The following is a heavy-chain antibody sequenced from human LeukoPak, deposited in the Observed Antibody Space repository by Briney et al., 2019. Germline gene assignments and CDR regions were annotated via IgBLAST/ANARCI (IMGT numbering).Heavy chain of an antibody. V-gene: IGHV3-7*01. CDR1: GFTSSSYS. CDR3: ARNNPSGVWSFDY. CDR2: IKQDGSEI. D-gene: IGHD1-14*01. J-gene: IGHJ4*02. Sequence: GGSLRLSCAASGFTSSSYSMNWVRQAPGKGLEWVANIKQDGSEISYVDSVKGRFTISRDNAKNSLYLQMNSLRAEDTAVYYCARNNPSGVWSFDYWGQGTLVTVSS.